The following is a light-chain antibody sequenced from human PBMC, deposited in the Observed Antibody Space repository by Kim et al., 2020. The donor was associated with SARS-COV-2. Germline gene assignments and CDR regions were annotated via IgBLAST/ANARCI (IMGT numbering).Light chain of an antibody. CDR1: QSVTNTY. J-gene: IGKJ2*01. CDR2: DIS. CDR3: QQYGSSPPYN. V-gene: IGKV3D-20*01. Sequence: EIVLTQSPATLSLSPGERATLSCGASQSVTNTYLAWYQQKPGLAPRLLIYDISTRATGIPDRFSGSGSGTDFTLTISRLEPEDFAVYYCQQYGSSPPYNFGQGTKLEIK.